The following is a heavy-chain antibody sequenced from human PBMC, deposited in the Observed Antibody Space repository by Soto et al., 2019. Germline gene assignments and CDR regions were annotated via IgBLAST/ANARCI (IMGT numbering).Heavy chain of an antibody. CDR3: ARHGFYGDYSSNYFDP. V-gene: IGHV3-7*03. Sequence: GGSLRLSCAASGFTFSSYWMSWVRQAPGKGLEWVANIKQDGSEKYYVDSVKGRFTISRDNAKNSLYLQMNSLKASDTAIYYCARHGFYGDYSSNYFDPWAQGTLVTVS. D-gene: IGHD4-17*01. CDR2: IKQDGSEK. CDR1: GFTFSSYW. J-gene: IGHJ5*02.